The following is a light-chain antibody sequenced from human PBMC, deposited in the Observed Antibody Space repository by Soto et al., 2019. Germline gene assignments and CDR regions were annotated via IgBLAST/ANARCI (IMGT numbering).Light chain of an antibody. V-gene: IGKV3-20*01. CDR3: QQYGASPLT. CDR1: QSVTDTY. CDR2: ATS. J-gene: IGKJ4*01. Sequence: EIVLTQSPGTQSLSPGERVTLSCSSSQSVTDTYLAWYQQKPGQAPRLLIYATSTRATGSPDRFSGSGSGTDFSLTISRLEPQDFAVYYCQQYGASPLTFGGGTRVEIK.